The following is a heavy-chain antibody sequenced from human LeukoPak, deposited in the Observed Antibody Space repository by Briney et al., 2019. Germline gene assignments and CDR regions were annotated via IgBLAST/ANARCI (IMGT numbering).Heavy chain of an antibody. V-gene: IGHV1-2*02. D-gene: IGHD3-22*01. CDR3: ARDPAKTYYYDP. CDR1: GYTFTGYY. Sequence: ASVKASRKASGYTFTGYYLHWVRQAPGQGLEWMGWINPNNGGTKHAQKFQGRFTMSRDTSISTAYMELSRLTSDDTAVYYCARDPAKTYYYDPWGQGTLVTVSS. CDR2: INPNNGGT. J-gene: IGHJ4*02.